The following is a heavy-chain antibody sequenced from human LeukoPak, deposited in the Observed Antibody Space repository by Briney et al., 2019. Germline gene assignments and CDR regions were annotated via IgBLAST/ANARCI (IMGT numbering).Heavy chain of an antibody. J-gene: IGHJ4*02. Sequence: ASVKVSCKVSGYTLTELSMHWVRQAPGKGLEWMGGFDPEDGETIYAQKLQGRVTMTTDTSTSTAYMNLRSLRSDDTAVYYCAREVPYDTSNYYQPFDYWGQGTLVTVSS. V-gene: IGHV1-24*01. CDR3: AREVPYDTSNYYQPFDY. CDR1: GYTLTELS. D-gene: IGHD3-22*01. CDR2: FDPEDGET.